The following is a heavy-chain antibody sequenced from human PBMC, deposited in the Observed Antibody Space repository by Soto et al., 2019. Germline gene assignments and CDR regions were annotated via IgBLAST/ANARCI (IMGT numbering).Heavy chain of an antibody. CDR2: ISAYNGNT. J-gene: IGHJ4*02. D-gene: IGHD3-22*01. V-gene: IGHV1-18*01. Sequence: QVQLVQSGAEVKKPGASVKVSCKASGYTFTSYGISWVRKAPGQGLEWMGWISAYNGNTNYAQTLQGRVTMPTDTSTSTDYMELRSLRSDDTAVYYCARDNGSGYYSGDYCGPGTLGTVSS. CDR3: ARDNGSGYYSGDY. CDR1: GYTFTSYG.